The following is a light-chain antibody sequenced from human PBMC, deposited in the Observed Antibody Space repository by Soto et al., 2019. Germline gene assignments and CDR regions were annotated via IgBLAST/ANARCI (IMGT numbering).Light chain of an antibody. V-gene: IGLV1-40*01. Sequence: QSVLTQPPSVSGAPGQRVTISCTGTSSNSGAGYDVHWYQQVPGTSPKLLIFVNSNRLSGVPDRFSGSKSGTSDSLAITGLQAEDEADYYCQSYDNSLSVHVVFGGGTKLTVL. CDR3: QSYDNSLSVHVV. J-gene: IGLJ2*01. CDR2: VNS. CDR1: SSNSGAGYD.